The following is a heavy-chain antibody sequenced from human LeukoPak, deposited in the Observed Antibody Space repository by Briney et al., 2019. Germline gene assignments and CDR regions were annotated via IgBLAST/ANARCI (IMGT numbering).Heavy chain of an antibody. J-gene: IGHJ4*02. V-gene: IGHV3-48*01. CDR2: ISSSSSTI. Sequence: GGSLRLSCAASGFTFSSYSMNWVRQAPGKGLEWVSYISSSSSTIYYADSVKGRFTISRGNAKNSLYLQMNSLRAEDTAVYYCARAPGWNYGSTGYSDYWGQGTLVTVSS. D-gene: IGHD3-22*01. CDR1: GFTFSSYS. CDR3: ARAPGWNYGSTGYSDY.